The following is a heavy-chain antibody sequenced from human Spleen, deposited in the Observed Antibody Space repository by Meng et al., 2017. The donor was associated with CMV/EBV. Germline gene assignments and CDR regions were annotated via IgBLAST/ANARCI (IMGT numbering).Heavy chain of an antibody. Sequence: QGQLQGPGPGLVKPSEPLSLTCTASGGSISSYYWSWIRQPAGKGLEWIGRIYTSGSTNYNPSLKSRVTMSVDTSKNQFSLKLSSVTAADTAVYYCAREVIYSGYDRNFDYWGQGTLVTVSS. CDR1: GGSISSYY. D-gene: IGHD5-12*01. CDR2: IYTSGST. CDR3: AREVIYSGYDRNFDY. J-gene: IGHJ4*02. V-gene: IGHV4-4*07.